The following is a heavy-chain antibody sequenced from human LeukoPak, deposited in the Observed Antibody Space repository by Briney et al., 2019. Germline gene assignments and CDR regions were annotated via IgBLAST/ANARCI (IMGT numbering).Heavy chain of an antibody. D-gene: IGHD6-19*01. V-gene: IGHV4-61*01. CDR3: ARRGSGSGWYFDY. Sequence: PSETLSLTCTVSGGSISSGSYYWSWIRQPPGKGLEWIGYIYYSGSTNYNPSLKSRVTITVDTSKNQFSLKLSSVTAADTAVYYCARRGSGSGWYFDYWGQGTLVTVSS. J-gene: IGHJ4*02. CDR1: GGSISSGSYY. CDR2: IYYSGST.